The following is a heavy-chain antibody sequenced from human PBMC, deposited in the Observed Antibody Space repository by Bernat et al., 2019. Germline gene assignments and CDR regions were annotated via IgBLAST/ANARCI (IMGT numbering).Heavy chain of an antibody. V-gene: IGHV4-39*01. Sequence: QVQLQESGPGLVKPSETLSLTCTVSGDSTGSGGYYWAWIRQPPGQGLEWIASTHYTGNTYFNPSVRSRVAISLDTPKQHISRNLKSVTAADTAVYYGVRHSQFMTIFAVEFWGQGTLVAVSS. CDR1: GDSTGSGGYY. CDR2: THYTGNT. D-gene: IGHD3-3*01. J-gene: IGHJ1*01. CDR3: VRHSQFMTIFAVEF.